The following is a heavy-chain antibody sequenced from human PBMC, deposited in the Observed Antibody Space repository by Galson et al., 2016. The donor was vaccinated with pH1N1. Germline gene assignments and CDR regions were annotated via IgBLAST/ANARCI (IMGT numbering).Heavy chain of an antibody. J-gene: IGHJ4*02. CDR3: ARDRDSGSPWKLGVVLY. D-gene: IGHD1-26*01. Sequence: LRLPCAASGFTFSSYSMYWVRQAPGKGLEWVSYISTGTSKYYEDSVKGRFTISRDNAKNSLYLQMNSLRAEDTAVYYCARDRDSGSPWKLGVVLYWGQGILVSVSS. V-gene: IGHV3-48*01. CDR2: ISTGTSK. CDR1: GFTFSSYS.